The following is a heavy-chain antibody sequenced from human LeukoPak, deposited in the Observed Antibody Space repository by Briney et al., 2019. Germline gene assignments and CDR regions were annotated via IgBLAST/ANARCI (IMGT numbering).Heavy chain of an antibody. Sequence: SQTLSLTCTVSGGSISSGDSYWSWIRQLPGKGLEWIGYIYYSGTTYYNPSLKSRLTISVDTSKNQFSLKLSSVTAADTTVYYCARNGYCSGGSCYSNNAFDIWGQGTMVTVSS. D-gene: IGHD2-15*01. V-gene: IGHV4-31*03. J-gene: IGHJ3*02. CDR2: IYYSGTT. CDR1: GGSISSGDSY. CDR3: ARNGYCSGGSCYSNNAFDI.